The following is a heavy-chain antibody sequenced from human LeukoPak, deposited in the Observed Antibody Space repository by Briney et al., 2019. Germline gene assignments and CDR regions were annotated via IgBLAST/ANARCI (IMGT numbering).Heavy chain of an antibody. CDR1: GFTFSSYG. CDR3: AKDGLGGIAAAGYFDY. J-gene: IGHJ4*02. D-gene: IGHD6-13*01. V-gene: IGHV3-30*18. CDR2: ISYDGSNK. Sequence: GGSLRLSCAASGFTFSSYGMHWVRQAPGKGLEWVAVISYDGSNKYYADSVKGRFTISRDNSKNTLYLQMNSLRAEDTAVYYCAKDGLGGIAAAGYFDYWGQGTLVTVSS.